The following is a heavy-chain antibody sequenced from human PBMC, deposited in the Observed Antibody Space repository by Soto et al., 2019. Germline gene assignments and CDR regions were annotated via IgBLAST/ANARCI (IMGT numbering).Heavy chain of an antibody. CDR3: ARAEVATRYNWNDEGAFDI. CDR2: IYHSGST. V-gene: IGHV4-30-2*01. Sequence: QLQLQESGSGLVKPSQTLSLTCAVSGGSISSGGYSWSWIRQPPGKGLEWIGYIYHSGSTYYNPSLKSRVTISVDRSKNQFSLKLSSVTAADTAVYYCARAEVATRYNWNDEGAFDIWGQGTMVTVSS. D-gene: IGHD1-20*01. J-gene: IGHJ3*02. CDR1: GGSISSGGYS.